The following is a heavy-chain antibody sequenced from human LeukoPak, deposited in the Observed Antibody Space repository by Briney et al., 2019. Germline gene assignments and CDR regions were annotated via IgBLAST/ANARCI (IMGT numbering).Heavy chain of an antibody. CDR2: INHSGST. Sequence: SETLSLTCAVYGGSFSGYYWSWIRQPPGKGLEWIGEINHSGSTNYNPSLKSRVTISVDTSKNQFSLELSSVTAADTAVYYCARVGDYDSSGYYGWFAPWGQGTLVTVSS. CDR3: ARVGDYDSSGYYGWFAP. J-gene: IGHJ5*02. D-gene: IGHD3-22*01. CDR1: GGSFSGYY. V-gene: IGHV4-34*01.